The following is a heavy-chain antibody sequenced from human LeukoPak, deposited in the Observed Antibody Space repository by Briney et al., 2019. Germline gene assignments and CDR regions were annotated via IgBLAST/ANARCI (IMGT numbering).Heavy chain of an antibody. CDR1: GDSFTSYW. CDR3: ARQHQLYYYGMDV. Sequence: GESLKISCKGSGDSFTSYWIGWVRQMPGKGLEWMGIIYPGDSDTRYSPSFQGQVTISADKSISTAYLQWSSLKASDTAMYYCARQHQLYYYGMDVWGQGTTVTVSS. CDR2: IYPGDSDT. J-gene: IGHJ6*02. V-gene: IGHV5-51*01. D-gene: IGHD1-1*01.